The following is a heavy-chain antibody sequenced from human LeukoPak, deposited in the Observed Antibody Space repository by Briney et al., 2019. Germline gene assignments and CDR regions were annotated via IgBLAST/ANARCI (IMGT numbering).Heavy chain of an antibody. CDR3: ASQFWSGYSDY. CDR2: IKQDGSAK. J-gene: IGHJ4*02. D-gene: IGHD3-3*01. CDR1: GFTFSSYW. V-gene: IGHV3-7*01. Sequence: GGSLRLSCAASGFTFSSYWVSWVRQAPGKGLEWVANIKQDGSAKYYVDSVKGRFTISRDNAKNSLSLQMNSLRAEDTAVYYCASQFWSGYSDYWGQGTLVTVSS.